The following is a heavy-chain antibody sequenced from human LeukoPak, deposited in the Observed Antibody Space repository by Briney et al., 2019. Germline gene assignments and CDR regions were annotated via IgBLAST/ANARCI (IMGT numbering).Heavy chain of an antibody. J-gene: IGHJ4*02. CDR3: ARGDKMAGPFDY. Sequence: PSETLSLTCTVSGGSISSYYWSWIRQPPGKGLEWIGYIYYSGSTNYNPSLKSRVTISVVTSKNQFSLKLSSVTAADTAVYYCARGDKMAGPFDYWGQGTLVTVSS. CDR2: IYYSGST. CDR1: GGSISSYY. D-gene: IGHD6-19*01. V-gene: IGHV4-59*01.